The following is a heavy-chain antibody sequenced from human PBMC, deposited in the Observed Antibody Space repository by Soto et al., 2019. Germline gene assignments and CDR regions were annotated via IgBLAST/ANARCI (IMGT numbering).Heavy chain of an antibody. CDR1: GYTFTKYY. Sequence: ASVKVSCKASGYTFTKYYVLWVRQAPGQGLEWVGRINPNTGGTNYAQKFQDRVTMTRDTSITTAYMELSRLRSDDTAVYYCARQLAYCRGDCYTQQIDYWGQGTQVTVS. D-gene: IGHD2-21*02. CDR2: INPNTGGT. CDR3: ARQLAYCRGDCYTQQIDY. V-gene: IGHV1-2*06. J-gene: IGHJ4*02.